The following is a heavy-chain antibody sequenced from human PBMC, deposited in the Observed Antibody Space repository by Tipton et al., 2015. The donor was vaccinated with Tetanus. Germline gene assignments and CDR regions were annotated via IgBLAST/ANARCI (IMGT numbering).Heavy chain of an antibody. CDR1: GGSFSDFY. Sequence: LSLTCAVSGGSFSDFYWSWIRQPPGKGLEWIGEINHSGSANKNPSLKSRVTMSVDTSKRQFSLRLNSLTAADTAIYFCASLCSSSACDSPSLDYWGQGTRVTVSA. CDR2: INHSGSA. CDR3: ASLCSSSACDSPSLDY. J-gene: IGHJ4*02. V-gene: IGHV4-34*01. D-gene: IGHD2-2*01.